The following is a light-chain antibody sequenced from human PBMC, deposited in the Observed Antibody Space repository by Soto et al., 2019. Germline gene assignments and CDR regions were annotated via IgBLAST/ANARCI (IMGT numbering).Light chain of an antibody. V-gene: IGKV3-15*01. Sequence: EIVMTQSPATLSVSPGERATLSCRASQSVSSTLAWYQQKSGQAPRLLIHGASTRATGIPARFSGSGSATEFTLTVSSLQSEDFAVYFCQQYSHWPPTFGQGTRVES. CDR1: QSVSST. CDR3: QQYSHWPPT. J-gene: IGKJ1*01. CDR2: GAS.